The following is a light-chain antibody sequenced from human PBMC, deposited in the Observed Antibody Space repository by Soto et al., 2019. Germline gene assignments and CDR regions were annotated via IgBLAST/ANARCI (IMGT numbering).Light chain of an antibody. CDR3: GSYAGSSVVV. CDR1: SSDVGGYNY. V-gene: IGLV2-8*01. Sequence: QSVLTQPPSASGSPGQSVTISCTGTSSDVGGYNYVSWYQQHPGKAPKLMMYGVNRRASGVPDRFSGSKSGITASLTVSGLQAEDEADYYCGSYAGSSVVVFGGGTKLTVL. J-gene: IGLJ2*01. CDR2: GVN.